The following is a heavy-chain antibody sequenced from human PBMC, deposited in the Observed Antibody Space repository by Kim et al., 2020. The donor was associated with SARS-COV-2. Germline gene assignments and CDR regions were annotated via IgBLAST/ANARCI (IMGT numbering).Heavy chain of an antibody. J-gene: IGHJ6*02. CDR3: AKDIAAAGSDYGMDV. V-gene: IGHV3-43*02. D-gene: IGHD6-13*01. CDR2: ISGDGGST. CDR1: GFTFDDYA. Sequence: GGSLRLSCAASGFTFDDYAMHWVRQAPGKGLEWVSLISGDGGSTYYADSVKGRFTISRDNSKNSLYLQMNSLRTEDTALYYCAKDIAAAGSDYGMDVWGQGTTVTVSS.